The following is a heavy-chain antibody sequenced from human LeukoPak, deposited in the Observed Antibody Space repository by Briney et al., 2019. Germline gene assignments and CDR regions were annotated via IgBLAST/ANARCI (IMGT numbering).Heavy chain of an antibody. J-gene: IGHJ4*02. CDR2: IYYSGST. CDR3: ARHIRPDFWSGYSFDY. D-gene: IGHD3-3*01. Sequence: SETLSLTCTVSGGSISSSNYYWGWIRQPPGKGLEWIGSIYYSGSTYYNPSLKSRVTISVDTSKNQFSLKLSSVTAADTAVYYCARHIRPDFWSGYSFDYWGQGTLVTVSS. V-gene: IGHV4-39*01. CDR1: GGSISSSNYY.